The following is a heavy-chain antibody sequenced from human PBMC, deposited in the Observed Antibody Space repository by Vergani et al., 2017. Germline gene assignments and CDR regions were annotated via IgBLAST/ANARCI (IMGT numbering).Heavy chain of an antibody. Sequence: EVQLVESGGGLVKPGGSLRLSCAASGFTFSNAWMSWVRQAPGKGLEWVGRIKSKTDGGTTDYAAPVKGRFTISRDNSKNTLYLQMKSLRPEDTAVYYCAKEGGGYCSSGTCYPEYWGQGTLVIVSS. CDR3: AKEGGGYCSSGTCYPEY. V-gene: IGHV3-15*01. CDR1: GFTFSNAW. D-gene: IGHD2-15*01. J-gene: IGHJ4*02. CDR2: IKSKTDGGTT.